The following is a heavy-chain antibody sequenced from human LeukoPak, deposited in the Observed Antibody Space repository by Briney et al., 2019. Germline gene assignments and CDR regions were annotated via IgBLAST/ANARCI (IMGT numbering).Heavy chain of an antibody. J-gene: IGHJ4*02. CDR1: GFTFTNAW. D-gene: IGHD2/OR15-2a*01. CDR3: TRIFRTAHFDY. CDR2: IKSKTDGGTT. Sequence: GGSLRLSCAASGFTFTNAWMNWVRQAPGKGLEWVGHIKSKTDGGTTDYAAPVKGRFTISRDDSENTLYLQVNSLKTEDTAVYYCTRIFRTAHFDYWGQGTPVTVSS. V-gene: IGHV3-15*07.